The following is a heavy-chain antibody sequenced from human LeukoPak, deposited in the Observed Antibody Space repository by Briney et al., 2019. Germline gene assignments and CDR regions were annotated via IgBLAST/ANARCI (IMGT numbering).Heavy chain of an antibody. J-gene: IGHJ4*02. CDR1: GYTFTSYY. V-gene: IGHV1-46*01. D-gene: IGHD1-26*01. Sequence: GASVKVSCKASGYTFTSYYMHWVRQAPGQGLEWMGIINPSGGSTSYAQKFQGRVTMTRDMSTSTVYMELSSLRSEDTAVYYCARTEKREKWELAFDYWGQGTLVTVSS. CDR2: INPSGGST. CDR3: ARTEKREKWELAFDY.